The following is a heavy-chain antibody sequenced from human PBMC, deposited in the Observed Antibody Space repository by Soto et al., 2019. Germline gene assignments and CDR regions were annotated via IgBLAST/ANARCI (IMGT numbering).Heavy chain of an antibody. CDR3: SKTIDSNGGDSRGRGALIDF. V-gene: IGHV3-30*18. Sequence: QVQLVESGGGVVQPGMSLRLSCAASGFTLSVYGMHWVRQAPGKGLEWVAVISFDGFNEYYADPVKGRFTISRDNSKNSVFLQMNSLRAEDKAVYYCSKTIDSNGGDSRGRGALIDFWGQGTLVTVSS. CDR2: ISFDGFNE. CDR1: GFTLSVYG. J-gene: IGHJ4*02. D-gene: IGHD3-22*01.